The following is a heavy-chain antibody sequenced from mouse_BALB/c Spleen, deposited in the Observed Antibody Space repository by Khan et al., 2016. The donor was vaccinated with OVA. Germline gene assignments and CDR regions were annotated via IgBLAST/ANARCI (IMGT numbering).Heavy chain of an antibody. Sequence: QVRLQQSGAELVRPGPSVKVSCQASGYAFTNSLIAWIKQRPGQGLEWIGVINPGSGGTNYNETFKCKATLTADQSSSTAYMQLSSQTSDDSAVYFCARKNKAYDGNDNTMDYWGQGTSVTVSS. CDR2: INPGSGGT. CDR1: GYAFTNSL. V-gene: IGHV1-54*01. CDR3: ARKNKAYDGNDNTMDY. J-gene: IGHJ4*01. D-gene: IGHD2-9*01.